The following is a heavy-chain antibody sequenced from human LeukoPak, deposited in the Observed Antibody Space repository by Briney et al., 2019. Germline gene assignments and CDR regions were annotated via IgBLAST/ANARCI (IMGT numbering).Heavy chain of an antibody. CDR2: IRNKANSYTT. Sequence: SGGSLRLSCAASGFTLSDHYMDWVRQTPGKRPEWVGRIRNKANSYTTKYAASAKGRFTVSRDDSKNSLYLQMDSLKTEDTAVYYCASLVTSGGTVDYWGQGTLVTVSS. CDR3: ASLVTSGGTVDY. V-gene: IGHV3-72*01. CDR1: GFTLSDHY. D-gene: IGHD3-16*01. J-gene: IGHJ4*02.